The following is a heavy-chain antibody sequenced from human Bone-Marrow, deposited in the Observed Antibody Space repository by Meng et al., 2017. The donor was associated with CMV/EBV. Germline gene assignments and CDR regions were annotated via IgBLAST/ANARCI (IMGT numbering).Heavy chain of an antibody. CDR1: GFTFSSYS. CDR3: AKAVLATCSGVFCYHFDY. Sequence: GESLKISCAASGFTFSSYSMNWVRQAPGKGLEWVSSISSSSSSYIYYADSVKGRFTISRDNAKNSLYLQMNSLRAEDTAIYYCAKAVLATCSGVFCYHFDYWGQGTLVTVSS. V-gene: IGHV3-21*04. J-gene: IGHJ4*02. D-gene: IGHD2-15*01. CDR2: ISSSSSSYI.